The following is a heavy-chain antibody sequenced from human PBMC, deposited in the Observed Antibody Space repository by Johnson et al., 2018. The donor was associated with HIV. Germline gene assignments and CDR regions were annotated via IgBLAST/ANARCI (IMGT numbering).Heavy chain of an antibody. J-gene: IGHJ3*02. CDR1: GFTFSSYC. CDR3: AKMGTGGAKVQVLEWLPIPDAFDI. CDR2: ISYDGTNK. D-gene: IGHD3-3*01. V-gene: IGHV3-30*18. Sequence: QMQLVESGGGVVQPGRSLRLSCAASGFTFSSYCMHWVRQAPGKGLEWVAGISYDGTNKYYADSVKGRFTISRDNSKNTLYLQMNSLRAEDTALYYCAKMGTGGAKVQVLEWLPIPDAFDIWGQGTMVTVSS.